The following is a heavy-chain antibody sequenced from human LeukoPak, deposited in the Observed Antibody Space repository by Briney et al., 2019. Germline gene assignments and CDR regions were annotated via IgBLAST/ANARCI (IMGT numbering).Heavy chain of an antibody. CDR2: ISGSGGST. D-gene: IGHD1-26*01. Sequence: PGGSLRLSCAASGFTFSSYTMSWVRQAPGKGLEWVSAISGSGGSTYYADSVKGRFTISRDNSKNTLYLQMNSLRAEDTAVYYCAKVEGFRGSRPGWFDPWGQGTLVTVSS. J-gene: IGHJ5*02. CDR3: AKVEGFRGSRPGWFDP. CDR1: GFTFSSYT. V-gene: IGHV3-23*01.